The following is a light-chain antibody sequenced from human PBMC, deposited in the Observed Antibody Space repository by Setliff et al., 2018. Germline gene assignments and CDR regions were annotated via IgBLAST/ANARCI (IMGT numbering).Light chain of an antibody. CDR1: STNIGAGYD. CDR2: GNT. Sequence: QSVLTQPPSVSGAPGQRVTISCTGSSTNIGAGYDVNWYQQLPGTAPKLLIYGNTNRPSGVPDRFSGSMSGTSASLAITGLQAEDEADYYCQSYDSSLSGSYVFGTGTKVTVL. V-gene: IGLV1-40*01. J-gene: IGLJ1*01. CDR3: QSYDSSLSGSYV.